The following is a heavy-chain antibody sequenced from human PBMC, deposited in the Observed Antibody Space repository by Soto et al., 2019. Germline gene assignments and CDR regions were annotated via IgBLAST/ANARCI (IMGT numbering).Heavy chain of an antibody. J-gene: IGHJ4*02. CDR1: GGSISSYY. CDR2: IYYSGST. V-gene: IGHV4-59*01. CDR3: ARDGYNGIDY. Sequence: PSETLSLTCTVSGGSISSYYWSWIRQPPGKGLEWIGYIYYSGSTNYNPSLKSRVTISVDTSKNQFSLKLSSVTAADTAVYYCARDGYNGIDYWGQGTLVTAPQ. D-gene: IGHD5-12*01.